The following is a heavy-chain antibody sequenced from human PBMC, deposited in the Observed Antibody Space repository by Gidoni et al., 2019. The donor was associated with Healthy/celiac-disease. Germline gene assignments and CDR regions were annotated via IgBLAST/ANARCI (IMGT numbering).Heavy chain of an antibody. Sequence: QVQLVESGGGVVQPGRSLRISCAESGFTFSSYSMHWVRQAPGQGLEWGAVIWYDGSNQYYADAVKGRFTISRDNSKNTLYLQMNSLRADDTAVYYCAREGQKKYYYDSSGYYFLDYWGQGTLVTVSS. D-gene: IGHD3-22*01. CDR1: GFTFSSYS. J-gene: IGHJ4*02. V-gene: IGHV3-33*01. CDR2: IWYDGSNQ. CDR3: AREGQKKYYYDSSGYYFLDY.